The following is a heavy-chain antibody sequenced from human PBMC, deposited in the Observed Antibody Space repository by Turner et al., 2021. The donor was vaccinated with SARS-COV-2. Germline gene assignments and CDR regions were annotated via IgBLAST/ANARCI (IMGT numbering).Heavy chain of an antibody. V-gene: IGHV4-31*03. Sequence: QVQLQESGPGLVKPSQTLSLTCTVAGGSVNGRDYYWGWIRQLPGKGLEWLGYVYQSRNANYNPSLQDRLTLSVDTSMNQYSLTLSSVTVADTAVYYCVRTLIVITLPPGTFDLWGQGTVVTVSS. CDR2: VYQSRNA. J-gene: IGHJ3*01. CDR3: VRTLIVITLPPGTFDL. D-gene: IGHD1-26*01. CDR1: GGSVNGRDYY.